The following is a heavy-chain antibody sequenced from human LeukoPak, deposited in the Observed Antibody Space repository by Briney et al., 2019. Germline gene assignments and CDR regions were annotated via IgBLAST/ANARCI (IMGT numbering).Heavy chain of an antibody. CDR2: ISSSSTYI. V-gene: IGHV3-21*01. J-gene: IGHJ4*02. CDR3: ARDETYCGADCSLDY. D-gene: IGHD2-21*01. Sequence: GGSLRLSCAASGFTFSSYSMNWVRQAPGKGLEWVSSISSSSTYIYYADSVKGRFTLSRDNAKNSLYLQVNSLRAEDTAVYYCARDETYCGADCSLDYWGQGTPVTVSS. CDR1: GFTFSSYS.